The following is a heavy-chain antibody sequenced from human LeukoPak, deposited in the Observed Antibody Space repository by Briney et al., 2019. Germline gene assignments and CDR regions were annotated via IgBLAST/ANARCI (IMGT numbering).Heavy chain of an antibody. D-gene: IGHD3-22*01. CDR3: ARVSWDSYYDSSGYYLPRFDP. V-gene: IGHV3-48*04. J-gene: IGHJ5*02. CDR2: ISSSLDSNI. CDR1: GFTFNVYS. Sequence: GGSLRLSCAASGFTFNVYSMNWVRQAPGKGLEWVSFISSSLDSNIYYADSVKGRFTISRDNAKNSLYLQMNSLRAEDTAVYYCARVSWDSYYDSSGYYLPRFDPWGQGTLVTVSS.